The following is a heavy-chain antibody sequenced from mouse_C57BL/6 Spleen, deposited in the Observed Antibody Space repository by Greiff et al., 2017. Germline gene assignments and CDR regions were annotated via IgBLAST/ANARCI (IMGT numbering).Heavy chain of an antibody. CDR2: IYPGDGDT. D-gene: IGHD1-1*01. Sequence: VQRVESGPELVKPGASVKISCKASGYAFSSSWMNWVKQRPGKGLEWIGRIYPGDGDTNYNGKFKGKATLTADKSSSTAYMQLSSLTSEDSAVYFCAPITTVVAPWGQGTSVTVSS. J-gene: IGHJ4*01. CDR1: GYAFSSSW. V-gene: IGHV1-82*01. CDR3: APITTVVAP.